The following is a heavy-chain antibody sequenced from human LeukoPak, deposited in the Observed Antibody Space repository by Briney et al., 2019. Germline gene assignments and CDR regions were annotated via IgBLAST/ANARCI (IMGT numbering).Heavy chain of an antibody. CDR2: INHSGST. CDR1: GGSLSGYY. Sequence: SETLSLTCAVYGGSLSGYYWSWIRQPPGKGLEWIGEINHSGSTNYNPSLKSRVTISVDTSKNQFSLKLSSVTAADTAVYYCARRGGLLWFGEFAGGYYFDYWGQGTLVTVSS. CDR3: ARRGGLLWFGEFAGGYYFDY. D-gene: IGHD3-10*01. J-gene: IGHJ4*02. V-gene: IGHV4-34*01.